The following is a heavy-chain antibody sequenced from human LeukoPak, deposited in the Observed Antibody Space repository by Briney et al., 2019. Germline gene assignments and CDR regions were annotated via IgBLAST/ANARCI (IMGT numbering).Heavy chain of an antibody. V-gene: IGHV3-66*01. CDR2: IYSGGST. Sequence: GGSLRLSCAASGFTVSSNYMSWVRQAPGKGLEWVSVIYSGGSTYYADSVKGRFTISRDNSKNTLYLQMNSLRAEDTAVYYCAKSGYSSSWYRNYWGQGTLVTVSS. CDR3: AKSGYSSSWYRNY. CDR1: GFTVSSNY. D-gene: IGHD6-13*01. J-gene: IGHJ4*02.